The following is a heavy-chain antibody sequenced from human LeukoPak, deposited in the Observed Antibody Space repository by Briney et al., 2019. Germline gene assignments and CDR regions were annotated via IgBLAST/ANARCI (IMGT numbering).Heavy chain of an antibody. CDR3: ARGAYYYYMDV. V-gene: IGHV4-4*07. CDR1: GASISSYY. CDR2: IYVSGST. Sequence: SETLSLTCTVSGASISSYYWSWIRQPAGKGLEWIGRIYVSGSTTYNPSLESRVTMSLDTSKNQISLKVSSVTAADTAVYYCARGAYYYYMDVWGKGTTVTISS. J-gene: IGHJ6*03.